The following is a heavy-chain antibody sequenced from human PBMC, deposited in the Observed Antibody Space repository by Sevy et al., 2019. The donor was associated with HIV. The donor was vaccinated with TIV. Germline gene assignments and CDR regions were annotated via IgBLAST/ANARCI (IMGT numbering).Heavy chain of an antibody. J-gene: IGHJ4*02. D-gene: IGHD3-22*01. V-gene: IGHV3-9*01. CDR2: ISWNSGSI. CDR3: AKDMSNYYDSSGYWTSFDY. Sequence: GGSLRLSCAASGFTFDDYAMHWARQAPGKGLEWVSGISWNSGSIGYADSVKGRFTISRDNAKNSLYLQMNSLRAEDTALYYCAKDMSNYYDSSGYWTSFDYWGQGTLVTVSS. CDR1: GFTFDDYA.